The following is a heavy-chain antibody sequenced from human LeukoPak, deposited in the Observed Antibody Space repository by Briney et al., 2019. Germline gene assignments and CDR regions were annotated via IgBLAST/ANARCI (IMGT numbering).Heavy chain of an antibody. CDR3: ARKLGYSSRYYFDY. V-gene: IGHV3-48*04. CDR2: ISSSSSTI. CDR1: GFTFSSYS. Sequence: QPGGSLRLSCAASGFTFSSYSMNWVRQAPGKGLEWVSYISSSSSTIYYADSVKGRFTISRDNAKNSLYLQMNSLRAEDTAVYYCARKLGYSSRYYFDYWGQGTLVTVSS. J-gene: IGHJ4*02. D-gene: IGHD6-13*01.